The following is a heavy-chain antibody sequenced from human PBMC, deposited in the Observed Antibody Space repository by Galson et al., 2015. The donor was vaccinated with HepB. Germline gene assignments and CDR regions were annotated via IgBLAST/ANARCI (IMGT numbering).Heavy chain of an antibody. CDR3: ARDFSYYDSSGLSYYWYFHL. Sequence: SLRLSCAASGFTFSSYAMRWVRQAPGKGLDWVSGISGSGGSTYYADSVKGRFAISRDNAKNSLYLQMNSLRAEDTAVYYCARDFSYYDSSGLSYYWYFHLWGPGTLVTVSS. V-gene: IGHV3-23*01. CDR1: GFTFSSYA. D-gene: IGHD3-22*01. CDR2: ISGSGGST. J-gene: IGHJ2*01.